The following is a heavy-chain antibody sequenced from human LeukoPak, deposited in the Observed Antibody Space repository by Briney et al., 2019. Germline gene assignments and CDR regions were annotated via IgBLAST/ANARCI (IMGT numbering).Heavy chain of an antibody. D-gene: IGHD6-19*01. CDR2: ISYDGSNK. J-gene: IGHJ4*02. V-gene: IGHV3-30-3*01. CDR1: GFTFSTYA. CDR3: ASRGGEGGWYFDY. Sequence: QAGGSLRLSCAASGFTFSTYAMHWVRQAPGKGLEWVAVISYDGSNKYYADSVKGRFTISRDNSKNTLYLQMNSLRAEDTAVYYCASRGGEGGWYFDYWGRGTLVTVSS.